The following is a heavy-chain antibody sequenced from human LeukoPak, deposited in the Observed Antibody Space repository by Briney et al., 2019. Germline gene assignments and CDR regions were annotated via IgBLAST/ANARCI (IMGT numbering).Heavy chain of an antibody. CDR3: AKDLPKAAAFGSYMDV. V-gene: IGHV3-23*01. Sequence: GGSLRLSCAASGFTFSSYGMSWVRQAPGKGLEWVSAISGSGGSTYYADSVKGRFTISRDNSKNTLYLQMNSLRAEDTAVYYCAKDLPKAAAFGSYMDVWGKGTTVTISS. D-gene: IGHD6-13*01. CDR2: ISGSGGST. CDR1: GFTFSSYG. J-gene: IGHJ6*03.